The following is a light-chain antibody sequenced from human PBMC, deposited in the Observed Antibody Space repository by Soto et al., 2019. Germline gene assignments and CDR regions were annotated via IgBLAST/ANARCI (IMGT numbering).Light chain of an antibody. Sequence: DIQMTQSPSSLSASVGDRVTITCRASQSIIFYLNWYQQKPGQAPRLLIYAASNLQSGVPSRFSGSGSGTEFTLTISSLQPEDFVTYFCQQSYTTPVYTFGQGTKVDIK. V-gene: IGKV1-39*01. CDR3: QQSYTTPVYT. CDR1: QSIIFY. CDR2: AAS. J-gene: IGKJ2*01.